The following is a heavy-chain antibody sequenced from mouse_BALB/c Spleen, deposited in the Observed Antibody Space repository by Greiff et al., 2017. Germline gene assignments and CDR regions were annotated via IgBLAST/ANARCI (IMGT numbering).Heavy chain of an antibody. J-gene: IGHJ4*01. CDR1: GYTFTDYE. CDR3: TRWYYGSRYAMDY. Sequence: VKLVESGAELVRPGASVTLSCKASGYTFTDYEMHWVKQTPVHGLEWIGAIDPETGGTAYNQKFKGKATLTADKSSSTAYMELRSLTSEDSAVYYCTRWYYGSRYAMDYWGQGTSVTVSS. V-gene: IGHV1-15*01. CDR2: IDPETGGT. D-gene: IGHD1-1*01.